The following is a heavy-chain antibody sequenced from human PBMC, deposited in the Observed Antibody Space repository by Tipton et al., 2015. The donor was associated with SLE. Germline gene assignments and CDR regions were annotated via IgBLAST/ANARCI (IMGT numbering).Heavy chain of an antibody. Sequence: LRLSCTVSGGSISSSSYYWGWIRQPPGKGLEWIGSIYYSGSTYYNPSLKSRVTISVDTSKNQFSLKLSSVTAADTAVYYCARESYSSSSNAFDIWGQGTMVTVSS. CDR1: GGSISSSSYY. CDR3: ARESYSSSSNAFDI. V-gene: IGHV4-39*07. CDR2: IYYSGST. D-gene: IGHD6-6*01. J-gene: IGHJ3*02.